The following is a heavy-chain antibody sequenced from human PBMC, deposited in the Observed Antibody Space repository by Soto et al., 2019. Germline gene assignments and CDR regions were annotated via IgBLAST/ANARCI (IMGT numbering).Heavy chain of an antibody. CDR1: GFTFSTYW. J-gene: IGHJ5*02. CDR2: MKTDDSSI. Sequence: GGSLRLSCAASGFTFSTYWMHWVRQAPGKGLVWVSRMKTDDSSIKYADSVKGRFTISRDNAKNMLYLQMNSLRAEDTAVYYCARDYCSGGSWPDHWGQGTQVTVSS. CDR3: ARDYCSGGSWPDH. D-gene: IGHD2-15*01. V-gene: IGHV3-74*03.